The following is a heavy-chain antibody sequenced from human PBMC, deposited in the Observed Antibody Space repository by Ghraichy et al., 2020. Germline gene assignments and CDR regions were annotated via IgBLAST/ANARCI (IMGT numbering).Heavy chain of an antibody. D-gene: IGHD1-14*01. CDR2: IYSGGSA. CDR1: GFTVSSNY. V-gene: IGHV3-53*01. CDR3: ARVNALTRAFDI. Sequence: GGSLRLSCAASGFTVSSNYMSWVRQAPGKGLEWVSLIYSGGSANYEDSGKGRFTISRDNSKNTLYLQMNSLRAEDTAVYYCARVNALTRAFDIWGQGTMVTVSS. J-gene: IGHJ3*02.